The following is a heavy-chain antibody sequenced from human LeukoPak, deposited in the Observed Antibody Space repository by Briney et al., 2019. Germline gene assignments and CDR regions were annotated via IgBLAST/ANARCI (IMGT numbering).Heavy chain of an antibody. CDR3: AREIKQQLVLWGNYYYYYYMDV. Sequence: SETLSLTCAVYGGSFSGYYWSWIRQSPGKGLEWIGEINHSGSTNYNPSLKSRVTISVDTSKNQFSLKLSSVTAADTAVYYCAREIKQQLVLWGNYYYYYYMDVWGKGTTVTVSS. CDR2: INHSGST. D-gene: IGHD6-13*01. J-gene: IGHJ6*03. CDR1: GGSFSGYY. V-gene: IGHV4-34*01.